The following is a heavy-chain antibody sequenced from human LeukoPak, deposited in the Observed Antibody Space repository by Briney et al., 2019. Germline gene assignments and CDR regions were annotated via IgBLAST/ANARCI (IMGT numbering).Heavy chain of an antibody. CDR1: GFTFSSYW. CDR3: ARGEGGYSYGLDY. Sequence: GGSLRLSCAASGFTFSSYWMSWVRQAPGKGLEWVANIKQDGSEKYYVDSVKGRFTISRDNAKNSLYLQMNSLGAEDTAVYYCARGEGGYSYGLDYWGQGTLVTVSS. CDR2: IKQDGSEK. D-gene: IGHD5-18*01. J-gene: IGHJ4*02. V-gene: IGHV3-7*01.